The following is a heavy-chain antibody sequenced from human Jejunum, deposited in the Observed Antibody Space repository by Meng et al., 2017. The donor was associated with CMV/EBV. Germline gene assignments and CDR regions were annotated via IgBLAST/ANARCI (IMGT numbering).Heavy chain of an antibody. CDR3: AKDVGAYAGFET. CDR1: GFDLDDFA. V-gene: IGHV3-9*01. D-gene: IGHD4-23*01. Sequence: VGSGFDLDDFAMHWVRQVQGKGLEWVSSISWNSDRIDYAGPVKGRFTISRDNAKNSLYVQMNSLKPEDTALYFCAKDVGAYAGFETWGQGTTVTVSS. CDR2: ISWNSDRI. J-gene: IGHJ6*02.